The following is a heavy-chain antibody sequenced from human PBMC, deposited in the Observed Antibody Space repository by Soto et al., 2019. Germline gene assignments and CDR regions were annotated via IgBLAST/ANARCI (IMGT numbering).Heavy chain of an antibody. D-gene: IGHD3-3*01. V-gene: IGHV1-69*13. CDR3: ARDTVEDDFWSGYRDSYYYYGMDV. Sequence: SVKVSCKASGGTFSSYAISWVRQAPGQGLEWMGGIIPIFGTANYAQKFQGRVTITADESTSTAYMELSSLRSEDTAVYYCARDTVEDDFWSGYRDSYYYYGMDVWGQGTTVTVSS. CDR2: IIPIFGTA. CDR1: GGTFSSYA. J-gene: IGHJ6*02.